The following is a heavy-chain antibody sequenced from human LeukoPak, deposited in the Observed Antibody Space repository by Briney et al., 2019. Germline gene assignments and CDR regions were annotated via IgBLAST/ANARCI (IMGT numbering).Heavy chain of an antibody. Sequence: SETLSLTCTVSGGSISSYYWSWIRQPPGKGLEWIGYIYYSGSTNCNPSLKSRVTISVDTSKNQFSLKLSSVTAADTAVYYCASHHGGSNWFDPWGQGTLVTVSS. CDR2: IYYSGST. CDR1: GGSISSYY. V-gene: IGHV4-59*01. CDR3: ASHHGGSNWFDP. J-gene: IGHJ5*02.